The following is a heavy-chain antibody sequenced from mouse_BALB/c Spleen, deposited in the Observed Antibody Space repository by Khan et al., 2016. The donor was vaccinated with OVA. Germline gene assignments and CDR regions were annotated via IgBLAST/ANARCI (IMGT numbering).Heavy chain of an antibody. CDR1: GYTFTNYG. Sequence: QIQLVQSGPELKKPGETVKISCKASGYTFTNYGMNWVKQAPGKGLKWMGWINTYSGEPTYADVFKGRSAFSLETSASTAYLQIKNLKNEDTATYFCARSNSYGYFDVWGAGTTVTVSS. CDR2: INTYSGEP. V-gene: IGHV9-3-1*01. CDR3: ARSNSYGYFDV. J-gene: IGHJ1*01. D-gene: IGHD4-1*02.